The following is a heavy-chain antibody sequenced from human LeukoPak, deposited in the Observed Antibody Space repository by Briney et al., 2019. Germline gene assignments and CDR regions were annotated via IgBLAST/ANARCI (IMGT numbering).Heavy chain of an antibody. CDR1: GFTLSSYS. V-gene: IGHV3-21*01. Sequence: SGGSLRLSCAASGFTLSSYSMNWVRQVPGKGLEWVSSLSSSGAYIYYADSVKGRFIISRDSADNSLYLQMDSLRVDDTAVYYCARDRLSSGWLTDFWGLGTLVTVSS. J-gene: IGHJ4*02. CDR3: ARDRLSSGWLTDF. CDR2: LSSSGAYI. D-gene: IGHD6-19*01.